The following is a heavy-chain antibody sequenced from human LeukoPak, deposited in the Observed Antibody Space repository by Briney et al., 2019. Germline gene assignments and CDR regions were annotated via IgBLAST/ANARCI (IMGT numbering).Heavy chain of an antibody. CDR3: AAGAAADYLGYFDY. V-gene: IGHV4-59*01. D-gene: IGHD6-25*01. CDR2: IYYSGST. CDR1: GGSISSYY. J-gene: IGHJ4*02. Sequence: PSETLSLTCTASGGSISSYYWSWIRQPPGKGLEWIGYIYYSGSTNYNPSLKSRVTISVDTSKNRFSLKLSSVTAADTAVYYCAAGAAADYLGYFDYWGQGTLVTVSS.